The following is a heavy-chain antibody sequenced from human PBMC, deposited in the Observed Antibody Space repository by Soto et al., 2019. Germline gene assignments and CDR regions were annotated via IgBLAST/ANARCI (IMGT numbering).Heavy chain of an antibody. CDR2: ITGSGGST. CDR1: GFTFSGFA. J-gene: IGHJ4*02. Sequence: EVPLLESGGGLAQPGGSLRLSCAASGFTFSGFAMSWVRQAPGKGLEWVSAITGSGGSTYHADSVKGRFTISRDNYKNKLYLEMDDLRADYTAVYYCAKGCSSSRPYYFDYWGQGTLATVSS. CDR3: AKGCSSSRPYYFDY. V-gene: IGHV3-23*01. D-gene: IGHD6-6*01.